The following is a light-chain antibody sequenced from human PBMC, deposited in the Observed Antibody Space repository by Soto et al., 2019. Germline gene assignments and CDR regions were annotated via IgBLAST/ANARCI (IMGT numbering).Light chain of an antibody. CDR1: QSVSNN. V-gene: IGKV3-15*01. Sequence: DIVMTQSPDTLSVSPGERVTLSCRASQSVSNNLAWYQHKPGQAPRLLIFGASTRATGIPARFSGSGSGTEITLTISSLQSEDFAVYYCQHYNNWPPWTFGQGTKVKIK. J-gene: IGKJ1*01. CDR3: QHYNNWPPWT. CDR2: GAS.